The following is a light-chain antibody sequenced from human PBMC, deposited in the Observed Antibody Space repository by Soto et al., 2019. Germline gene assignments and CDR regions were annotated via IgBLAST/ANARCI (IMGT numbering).Light chain of an antibody. CDR3: SSYTSSSIVV. V-gene: IGLV2-14*01. CDR2: DVS. Sequence: QSVLTQPASVSGSAGQSITISCTGTSSDVGGYNYVSWYQQHPGKAPKLMIYDVSNRPSGVSNRFSGSKSGNTASLTISGLQAEDEADYYCSSYTSSSIVVFGGGTKLTVL. J-gene: IGLJ2*01. CDR1: SSDVGGYNY.